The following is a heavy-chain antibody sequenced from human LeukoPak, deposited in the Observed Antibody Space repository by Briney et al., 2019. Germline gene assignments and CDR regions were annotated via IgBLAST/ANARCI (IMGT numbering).Heavy chain of an antibody. CDR3: ASTEWNYAR. J-gene: IGHJ4*02. CDR1: GGSISNYY. CDR2: IYYSGST. Sequence: PSETLSLTCTVSGGSISNYYWSWMRQSPGKGLEWIGYIYYSGSTNYNPSLKSRATISLDTSKNQFSLQLSSVTAADTAVYYCASTEWNYARWGQGILVTVSS. D-gene: IGHD1-7*01. V-gene: IGHV4-59*08.